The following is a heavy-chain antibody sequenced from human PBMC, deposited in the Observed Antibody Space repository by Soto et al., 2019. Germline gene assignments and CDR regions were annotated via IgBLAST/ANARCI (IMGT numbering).Heavy chain of an antibody. CDR1: GFTFSSYG. Sequence: GGSLRLSCAASGFTFSSYGMHWVRQAPGKGLEWVAVIWYDGSNKYYADSVKGRFTISRDNSKNTLYLQMNSLRAEDTAVYYCARLVPEPSEALDIWGQGTMVTVSS. V-gene: IGHV3-33*01. CDR2: IWYDGSNK. D-gene: IGHD6-6*01. J-gene: IGHJ3*02. CDR3: ARLVPEPSEALDI.